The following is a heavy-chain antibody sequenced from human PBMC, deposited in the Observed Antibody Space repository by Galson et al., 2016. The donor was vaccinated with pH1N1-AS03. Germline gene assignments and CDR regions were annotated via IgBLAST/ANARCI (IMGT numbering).Heavy chain of an antibody. CDR2: VSARGTT. Sequence: ETLSLTCSVSGASVRHYASYWGWIRQAPGKGLEWIATVSARGTTYHNPSLDSRLTISLDTSKNHFSLTLTSVTAADTASYYCARDRRDCSGGSCSQDGWFDPWGQGTLVVVSS. V-gene: IGHV4-39*07. CDR3: ARDRRDCSGGSCSQDGWFDP. D-gene: IGHD2-15*01. CDR1: GASVRHYASY. J-gene: IGHJ5*02.